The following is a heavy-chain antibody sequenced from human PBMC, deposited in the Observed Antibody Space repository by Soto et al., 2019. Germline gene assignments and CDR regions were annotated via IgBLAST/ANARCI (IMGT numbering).Heavy chain of an antibody. Sequence: QVQLVESGGGVVQPGRSLRLSCAASGFTFSSYGMHWVRQAPGKGLEWVAVIWYDGSNKYYADSVKGRFTISRDNSKSTLYLEMNSLRAEDTAVYYCAREFCSGGSCYMIDYWGQGTLVTVSS. V-gene: IGHV3-33*01. D-gene: IGHD2-15*01. CDR1: GFTFSSYG. CDR2: IWYDGSNK. J-gene: IGHJ4*02. CDR3: AREFCSGGSCYMIDY.